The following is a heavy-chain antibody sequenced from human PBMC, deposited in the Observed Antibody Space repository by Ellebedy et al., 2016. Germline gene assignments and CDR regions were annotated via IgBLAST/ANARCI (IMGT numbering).Heavy chain of an antibody. Sequence: GESLKISXAASGFTFSSYTMHWVRQAPGKGLEWVAVISYDGSNKYYADSVKGRFTISRDNSKNTLYLQMNSLRAEDTAVYYCANGGEITFGGSVYWGQGTLVTVSS. CDR2: ISYDGSNK. J-gene: IGHJ4*02. V-gene: IGHV3-30-3*01. CDR3: ANGGEITFGGSVY. D-gene: IGHD3-16*01. CDR1: GFTFSSYT.